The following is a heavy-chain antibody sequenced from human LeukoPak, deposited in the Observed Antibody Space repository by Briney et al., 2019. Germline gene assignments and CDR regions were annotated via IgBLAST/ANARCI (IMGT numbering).Heavy chain of an antibody. CDR3: ARLRSTYWYFDL. Sequence: SETLSLTCTVSGGSISSSSYYWGWIRQPPGKGLEWIGSIYYSGTTHYNPSLKSRVTMSVDTSKNQFSLKLSSVTAADTAVYYCARLRSTYWYFDLWGRGTLVTVSS. CDR2: IYYSGTT. J-gene: IGHJ2*01. CDR1: GGSISSSSYY. D-gene: IGHD4-17*01. V-gene: IGHV4-39*07.